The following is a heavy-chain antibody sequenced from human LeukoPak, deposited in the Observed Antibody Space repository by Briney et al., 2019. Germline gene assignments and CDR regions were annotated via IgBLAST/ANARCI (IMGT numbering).Heavy chain of an antibody. CDR3: AKDGGSGHGFDP. V-gene: IGHV3-23*01. D-gene: IGHD6-25*01. CDR2: ISGSGGGT. J-gene: IGHJ5*02. Sequence: GGSLRLSCVASGFTFGSYSMSWVRQAPGKGLEWVSGISGSGGGTYYADSVKGRFTISRDNSKNTMYLQMSTLRAEDTAVYYCAKDGGSGHGFDPWGQGSLVTVSS. CDR1: GFTFGSYS.